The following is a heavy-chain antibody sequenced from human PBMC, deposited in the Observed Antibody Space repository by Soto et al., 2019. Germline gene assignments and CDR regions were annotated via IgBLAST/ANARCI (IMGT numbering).Heavy chain of an antibody. CDR3: ARERERYYSEGRCYSVDS. Sequence: QVQLVESGGGVVQPGRSLRLSCAASGFTFSHFLMHWVRQAPGKGLEWVATISYNGREKYDADSVKGRFTTSRDNSKSTLYLQMESLRTADTAVYYCARERERYYSEGRCYSVDSWGQGTLVIVSS. CDR1: GFTFSHFL. J-gene: IGHJ5*01. V-gene: IGHV3-30*04. D-gene: IGHD2-15*01. CDR2: ISYNGREK.